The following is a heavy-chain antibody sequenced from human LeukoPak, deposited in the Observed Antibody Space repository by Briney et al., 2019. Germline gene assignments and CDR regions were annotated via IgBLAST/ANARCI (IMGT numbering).Heavy chain of an antibody. J-gene: IGHJ6*03. CDR2: IGGNGGST. Sequence: GGPLRLSCAASGFTFSRYAIHWVPQAPEKGLEYVSTIGGNGGSTYYAYSVEGRITISRDSSKNTVYLQMGSLRAEDMAVYYCARGGPYYYYYMGVWGKGTTVTVSS. V-gene: IGHV3-64*01. D-gene: IGHD2-15*01. CDR1: GFTFSRYA. CDR3: ARGGPYYYYYMGV.